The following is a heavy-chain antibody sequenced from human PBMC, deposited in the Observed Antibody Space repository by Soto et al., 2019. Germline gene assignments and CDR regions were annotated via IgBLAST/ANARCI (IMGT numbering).Heavy chain of an antibody. CDR2: ISGSGGST. D-gene: IGHD3-3*01. V-gene: IGHV3-23*01. J-gene: IGHJ5*02. CDR1: GFTFSIYA. CDR3: AQDPLYYDFWRWGNWFDP. Sequence: ESLTLSCSASGFTFSIYAMSWVRQAPGNGREWVSSISGSGGSTYYADSVKGRFTITRDNSKNTLYLKMKSLRAEDTAVYYCAQDPLYYDFWRWGNWFDPWGQGTLVTVSS.